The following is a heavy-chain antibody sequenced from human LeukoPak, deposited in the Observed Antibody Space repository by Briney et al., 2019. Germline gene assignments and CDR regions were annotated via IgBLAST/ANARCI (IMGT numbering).Heavy chain of an antibody. CDR2: IKQDGSEK. D-gene: IGHD6-19*01. CDR3: ARAPAVAGTTAEYFQH. J-gene: IGHJ1*01. CDR1: GFTFSSYW. V-gene: IGHV3-7*01. Sequence: TGGSLRLSCAASGFTFSSYWMSWVRQAPGKGLEWVANIKQDGSEKYYVDSVKGRFTISRDNAKNSLYLQMNSLRAEDTAVYYCARAPAVAGTTAEYFQHWGQGTLVTVSS.